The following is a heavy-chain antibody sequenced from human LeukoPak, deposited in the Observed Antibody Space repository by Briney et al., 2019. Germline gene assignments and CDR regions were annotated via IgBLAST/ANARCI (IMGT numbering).Heavy chain of an antibody. V-gene: IGHV4-61*02. D-gene: IGHD6-13*01. CDR3: ARDGITPAGTEGFDC. CDR1: GGSISSGSYY. J-gene: IGHJ4*02. CDR2: IYTSGST. Sequence: PSETLSLTCTVSGGSISSGSYYWSWIRQPAGKGLEWIGRIYTSGSTNYNPSLKSRVTLSIDTSKNQFSLKLSSVTAADTAVYYCARDGITPAGTEGFDCWGQGTLVTVSS.